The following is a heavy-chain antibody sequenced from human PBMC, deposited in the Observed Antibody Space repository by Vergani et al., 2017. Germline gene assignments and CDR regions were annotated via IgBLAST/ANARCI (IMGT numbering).Heavy chain of an antibody. V-gene: IGHV4-30-4*01. D-gene: IGHD3-22*01. J-gene: IGHJ6*02. Sequence: QVQLQESGPGLVTPSQTLALTCTVSGGSISSGDYYWSWIRQPPGKGLEWIGYIYYSGSTYYNPPLKSRVTISVDTSKNQFSLKLSSVTAADTAVYYCARVRRXDSSGYYYYYGMDVWGQGTTVTVSS. CDR1: GGSISSGDYY. CDR3: ARVRRXDSSGYYYYYGMDV. CDR2: IYYSGST.